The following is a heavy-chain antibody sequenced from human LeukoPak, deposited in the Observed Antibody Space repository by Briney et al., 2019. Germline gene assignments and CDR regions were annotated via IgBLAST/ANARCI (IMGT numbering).Heavy chain of an antibody. CDR2: INPNSGGT. CDR3: ARGLIAAAGGWFDP. V-gene: IGHV1-2*02. CDR1: GYTFTGYY. D-gene: IGHD6-13*01. Sequence: ASVKVSCKAFGYTFTGYYMHWVRQAPGQGLEWMGWINPNSGGTNYAQKFQGRVTMTRDTSISTAYMELSRLRSDDTAVYYCARGLIAAAGGWFDPWGQGTLVTVSS. J-gene: IGHJ5*02.